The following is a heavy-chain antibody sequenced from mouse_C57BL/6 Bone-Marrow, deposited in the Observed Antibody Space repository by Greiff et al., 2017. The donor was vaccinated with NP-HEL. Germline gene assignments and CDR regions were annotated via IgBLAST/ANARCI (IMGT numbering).Heavy chain of an antibody. J-gene: IGHJ1*03. Sequence: VQLQQPGAELVKPGASVKLSCKASGYTFTSYWMQWVKQRPGQGLEWIGEIDPSDSYTNYNQKFKGKATLSVDTSSNTAYLQLSSLTSEDSAVYYREREDCSKNFDVWGTGTTVTVSS. D-gene: IGHD6-1*01. V-gene: IGHV1-50*01. CDR1: GYTFTSYW. CDR3: EREDCSKNFDV. CDR2: IDPSDSYT.